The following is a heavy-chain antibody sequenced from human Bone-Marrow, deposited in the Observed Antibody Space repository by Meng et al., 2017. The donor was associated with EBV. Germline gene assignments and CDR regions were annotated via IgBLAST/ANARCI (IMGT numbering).Heavy chain of an antibody. CDR2: LIPMLGAP. V-gene: IGHV1-69*06. CDR3: ASESGRGYTPDY. Sequence: QVQLGQSGAEVKKPGSSVKVSCKTPGGTFSSDAISWVRQAPGQGLEWMGGLIPMLGAPNYAQKFQDRVTIIADKSTSIHYMELSSLRSDDTAVYYCASESGRGYTPDYWGRGTLVTVSS. J-gene: IGHJ4*02. D-gene: IGHD3-10*01. CDR1: GGTFSSDA.